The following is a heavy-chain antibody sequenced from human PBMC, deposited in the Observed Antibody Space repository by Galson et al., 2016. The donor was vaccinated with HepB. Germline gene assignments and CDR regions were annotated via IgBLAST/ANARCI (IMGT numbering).Heavy chain of an antibody. J-gene: IGHJ4*02. Sequence: SETLSLTCTVSGGSISGISYYWGWIRQPPGKGLEWIGSIHSGGSTYYSPSLKSRATVSVDTSKNQFSLKLSSVTAADTAVYYCARHDEKGYTFGGIITLFDYWGQGTLLTVSS. D-gene: IGHD3-16*02. CDR3: ARHDEKGYTFGGIITLFDY. V-gene: IGHV4-39*01. CDR2: IHSGGST. CDR1: GGSISGISYY.